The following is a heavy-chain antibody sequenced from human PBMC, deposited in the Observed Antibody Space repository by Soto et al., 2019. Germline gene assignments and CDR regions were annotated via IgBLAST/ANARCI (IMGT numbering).Heavy chain of an antibody. V-gene: IGHV1-8*01. CDR1: GYTFTSYD. CDR2: MNPNSGNT. Sequence: ASVKVSCKDSGYTFTSYDINWDRQATGQGREWMGWMNPNSGNTGYAQKFQGRVTMTRNTSISTAYMELSSLRSEDTAVNYCARRGYSSIWYYYYYYGMDVWG. J-gene: IGHJ6*01. CDR3: ARRGYSSIWYYYYYYGMDV. D-gene: IGHD6-13*01.